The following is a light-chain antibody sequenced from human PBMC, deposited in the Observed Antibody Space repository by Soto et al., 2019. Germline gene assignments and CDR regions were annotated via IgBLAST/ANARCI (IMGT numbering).Light chain of an antibody. CDR1: QSVRGN. V-gene: IGKV3-15*01. CDR2: GAS. J-gene: IGKJ2*01. CDR3: QQSYWWPYS. Sequence: DRVMKQSTVTLSVSPGETATLSCRASQSVRGNLAWLQQKPGQAPRLLIFGASTRATGVPARFSGRGSGTGFTLTISTLESEDSAVYYCQQSYWWPYSFGQGNRVDIK.